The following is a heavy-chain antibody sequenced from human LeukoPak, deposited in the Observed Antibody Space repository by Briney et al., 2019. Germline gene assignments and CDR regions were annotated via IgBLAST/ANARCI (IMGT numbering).Heavy chain of an antibody. V-gene: IGHV4-34*01. CDR2: INHSGST. D-gene: IGHD6-13*01. J-gene: IGHJ4*02. CDR1: GGSFSGYY. CDR3: ARGPPAGYFDY. Sequence: PSETLSLTCAVYGGSFSGYYWSWIRQPPGKGLEWIGEINHSGSTNYNPSLKSRVTISVDTSKNQSSLKLSSVTAADTAVYYCARGPPAGYFDYWGQGTLVTVSS.